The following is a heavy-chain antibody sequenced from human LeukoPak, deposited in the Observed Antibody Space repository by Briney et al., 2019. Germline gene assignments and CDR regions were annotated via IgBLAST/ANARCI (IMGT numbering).Heavy chain of an antibody. J-gene: IGHJ4*02. CDR3: AHGTMYQLDY. V-gene: IGHV3-23*01. D-gene: IGHD2-2*01. CDR2: ISGSGGST. Sequence: GGSLRLSCVASGFTFSSYAMSWVRQAPGKGLEWVSAISGSGGSTYYADSVKGRFTISRDNSKNTLYLQMNSLRADDTAVYYCAHGTMYQLDYWGQGTLVTVSS. CDR1: GFTFSSYA.